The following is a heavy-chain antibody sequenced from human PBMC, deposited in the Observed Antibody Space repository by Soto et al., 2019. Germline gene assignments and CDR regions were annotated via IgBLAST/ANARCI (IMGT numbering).Heavy chain of an antibody. V-gene: IGHV4-30-4*01. CDR2: IYYSGST. Sequence: TLSLTCTVSGGSISSGDYYWSWIRQPPGKGLEWIGYIYYSGSTYYSPSLKSRVTISVDTSKNQFSLKLSSVTAADTAVYYCARERPDGARLDPWGQGTLVTVSS. D-gene: IGHD6-6*01. J-gene: IGHJ5*02. CDR3: ARERPDGARLDP. CDR1: GGSISSGDYY.